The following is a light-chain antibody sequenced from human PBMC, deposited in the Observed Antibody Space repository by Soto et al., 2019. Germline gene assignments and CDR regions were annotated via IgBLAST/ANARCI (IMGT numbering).Light chain of an antibody. CDR1: QSLLHITGETF. Sequence: DFVITQTPLSLSVAPGQRASISCKSSQSLLHITGETFLFWYLQKPGQSPQLLIYEVSTRVSGVPDRFSGSGSGTDFTLEISRVETDDVGIYYCMQITQLPPTFGQGTRLEIK. CDR2: EVS. CDR3: MQITQLPPT. J-gene: IGKJ5*01. V-gene: IGKV2D-29*02.